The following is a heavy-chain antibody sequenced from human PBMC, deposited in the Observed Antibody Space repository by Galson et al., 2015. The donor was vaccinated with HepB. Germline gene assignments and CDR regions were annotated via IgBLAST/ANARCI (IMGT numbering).Heavy chain of an antibody. CDR3: TLIGPRPYYYGMDV. V-gene: IGHV3-49*04. CDR2: IRTKPYGGTT. Sequence: SLRLSCAASGFTFGDYDMSWVRQAPGKGLEWVGFIRTKPYGGTTEYAASVKGRFTISRDDSKSIAYLQMNSLKTEDTAVYYCTLIGPRPYYYGMDVWGLGTTVTVSS. J-gene: IGHJ6*02. CDR1: GFTFGDYD.